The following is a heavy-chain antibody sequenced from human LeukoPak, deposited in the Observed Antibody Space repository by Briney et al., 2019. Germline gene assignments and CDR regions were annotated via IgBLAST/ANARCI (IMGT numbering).Heavy chain of an antibody. CDR3: AKDVKSDGVWDIDH. D-gene: IGHD4-17*01. CDR1: GFSFRAYT. J-gene: IGHJ4*02. V-gene: IGHV3-23*01. Sequence: GGSLRLSCAASGFSFRAYTMNWVRQAPGKGLEWVSGIYGSGEGQTFYADSVRGRFTISRDDSRNLVFLHMDSLRVEDSALYYCAKDVKSDGVWDIDHWGQGTLVTVSS. CDR2: IYGSGEGQT.